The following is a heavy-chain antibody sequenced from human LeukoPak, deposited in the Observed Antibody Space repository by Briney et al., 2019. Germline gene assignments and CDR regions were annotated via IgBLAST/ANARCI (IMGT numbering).Heavy chain of an antibody. V-gene: IGHV4-34*01. CDR3: ARVVAVAGRNLYYFDY. Sequence: SETLSLTCAVYGGSFSGYYWSWIRQPPGEGLEWIGEINHSGSTNYNPSLKSRVTISVDTSKNQFSLKLSSVTAADTAVYYCARVVAVAGRNLYYFDYWGQGTLVTVSS. CDR1: GGSFSGYY. J-gene: IGHJ4*02. D-gene: IGHD6-19*01. CDR2: INHSGST.